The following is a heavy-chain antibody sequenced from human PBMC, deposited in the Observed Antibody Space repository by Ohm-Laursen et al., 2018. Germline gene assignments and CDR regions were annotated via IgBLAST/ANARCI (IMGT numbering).Heavy chain of an antibody. J-gene: IGHJ4*02. CDR2: IRGTGDTT. D-gene: IGHD2-2*02. V-gene: IGHV3-23*01. CDR3: SKGCGNTCYSEVVF. CDR1: GFTFSAYA. Sequence: SLRLSCAASGFTFSAYAMNWVRQAPGKGLEWVSGIRGTGDTTYHADSVKGRFTISRDKYKNTLYLQMNSLRAEDTAVYYCSKGCGNTCYSEVVFWGQGTPVTVSS.